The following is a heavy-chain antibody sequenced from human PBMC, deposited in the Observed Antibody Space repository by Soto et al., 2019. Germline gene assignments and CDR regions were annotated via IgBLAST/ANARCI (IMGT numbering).Heavy chain of an antibody. Sequence: GASVKVSCKASGYTFTRYYIHWVRQAPGQRLEWMGIINPSGGSTSYAQKFQGRVTMTRDTSTSTVYMELSSLRSEDTAVYYCARGKEPYDILATYYFDYWGQGAPVTVSS. CDR2: INPSGGST. CDR3: ARGKEPYDILATYYFDY. J-gene: IGHJ4*02. CDR1: GYTFTRYY. D-gene: IGHD3-9*01. V-gene: IGHV1-46*01.